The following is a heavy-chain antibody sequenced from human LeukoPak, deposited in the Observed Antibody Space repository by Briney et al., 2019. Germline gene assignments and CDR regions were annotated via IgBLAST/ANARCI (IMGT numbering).Heavy chain of an antibody. J-gene: IGHJ4*02. V-gene: IGHV3-48*01. CDR2: ISSDSKTI. CDR1: GFTFNTYS. CDR3: ASPFDY. Sequence: PGGSLRLSCTASGFTFNTYSMNWVRQAPGKGLERVSYISSDSKTIYYADSVKGRFTISRDNAKNSLYLQMDSLRAEDTAVYYCASPFDYWGQGTLVTVSS.